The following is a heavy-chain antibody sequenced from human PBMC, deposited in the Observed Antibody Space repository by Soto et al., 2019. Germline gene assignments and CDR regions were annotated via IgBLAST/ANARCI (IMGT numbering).Heavy chain of an antibody. D-gene: IGHD4-17*01. J-gene: IGHJ4*02. Sequence: ASVKVSCKASGYTFTSYAMHWVRQAPGQRLEWMGWIYAGNGNTKYSQKFQGRVTITRDTSASTAYMELSSLRSEDTAVYYCARDQTGDYTGVDYWGQGTLVTVSS. CDR1: GYTFTSYA. CDR2: IYAGNGNT. CDR3: ARDQTGDYTGVDY. V-gene: IGHV1-3*01.